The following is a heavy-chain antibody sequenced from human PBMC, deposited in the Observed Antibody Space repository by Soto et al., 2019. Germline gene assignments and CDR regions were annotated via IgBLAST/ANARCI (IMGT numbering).Heavy chain of an antibody. CDR3: ARGPYCGDECYFAY. CDR1: GGSISSYY. D-gene: IGHD2-21*01. CDR2: IYNSGTT. V-gene: IGHV4-4*07. Sequence: SETLSLTCSVFGGSISSYYWSWIRQPAGKGLEWIGRIYNSGTTNYNPSLESRVTMSVDPSKNQISLKLSSATAADTAIYYCARGPYCGDECYFAYWGQGTLVTSPQ. J-gene: IGHJ4*02.